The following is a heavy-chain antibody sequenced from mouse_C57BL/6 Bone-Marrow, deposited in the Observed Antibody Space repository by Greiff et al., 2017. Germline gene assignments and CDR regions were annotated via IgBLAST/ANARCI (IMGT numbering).Heavy chain of an antibody. V-gene: IGHV2-9-1*01. Sequence: QVQLKESGPGLVAPSQSLSITCTVSGFSLTSYAISWVRQPPGKGLEWLGVIWTGGGTNYNSALKSRLSISKDNSKSHVSLKLNSLQTDDTARYYCARTRDGNPYYYAMDYWGQGTSVTVSS. CDR1: GFSLTSYA. J-gene: IGHJ4*01. D-gene: IGHD2-1*01. CDR2: IWTGGGT. CDR3: ARTRDGNPYYYAMDY.